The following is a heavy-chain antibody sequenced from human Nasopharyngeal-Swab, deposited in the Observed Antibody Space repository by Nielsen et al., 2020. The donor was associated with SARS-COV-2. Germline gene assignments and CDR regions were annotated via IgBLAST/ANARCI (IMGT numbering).Heavy chain of an antibody. CDR1: GGSFSGYY. J-gene: IGHJ4*02. CDR2: INHSGST. CDR3: ARQPPYYYDSSAHFDY. V-gene: IGHV4-34*01. Sequence: SETLSLTCAVYGGSFSGYYWSWIRQPPGKGLEWIGEINHSGSTYYNPSLKSRVTISVDTSKNQFSLKLSSVTAADTAVYYCARQPPYYYDSSAHFDYWGQGTLVTVSS. D-gene: IGHD3-22*01.